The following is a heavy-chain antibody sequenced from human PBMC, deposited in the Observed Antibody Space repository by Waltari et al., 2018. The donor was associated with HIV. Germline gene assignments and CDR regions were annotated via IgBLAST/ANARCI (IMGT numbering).Heavy chain of an antibody. D-gene: IGHD6-25*01. CDR1: GFTFSHYG. V-gene: IGHV3-33*01. CDR2: ICYSGSQK. CDR3: TREPLDFRTMQRIDDAFYL. Sequence: QVQLVESGGGVVPPGRSLRLSCAASGFTFSHYGVHWVRQAPGKGLEWVAVICYSGSQKYFGASVEGRLTGTRDNSKNTVDLQMNRLRVEDTAMYICTREPLDFRTMQRIDDAFYLSGQGTMVTVSS. J-gene: IGHJ3*01.